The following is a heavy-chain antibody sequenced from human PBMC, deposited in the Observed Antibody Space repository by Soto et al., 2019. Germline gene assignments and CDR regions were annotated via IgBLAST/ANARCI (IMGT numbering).Heavy chain of an antibody. Sequence: SETLSLTCTVSGGSISSGDHYWSWIRQPPGKGLEWIGYIYYSGGTYYNPSLRSRVTISVDTSNNQFSLKLGSVTAADTAVYYCARDRAAGAFGGYFEHWGQGTLVTVSS. V-gene: IGHV4-30-4*01. CDR3: ARDRAAGAFGGYFEH. J-gene: IGHJ4*02. CDR1: GGSISSGDHY. D-gene: IGHD3-10*01. CDR2: IYYSGGT.